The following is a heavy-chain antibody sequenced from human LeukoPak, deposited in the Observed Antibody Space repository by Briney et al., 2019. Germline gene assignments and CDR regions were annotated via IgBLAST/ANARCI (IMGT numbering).Heavy chain of an antibody. J-gene: IGHJ4*02. CDR1: GFTFSSYS. D-gene: IGHD1-26*01. V-gene: IGHV3-21*01. CDR3: ARDELIVGALVDY. CDR2: ISSSSSDI. Sequence: GGSLRLSCAASGFTFSSYSMNWVRQAPGKGLEWVSSISSSSSDIYYADSVKGRFTISRDNAKNSLYLQMNSLRAEDTAVYYCARDELIVGALVDYWGQGTLVTVSS.